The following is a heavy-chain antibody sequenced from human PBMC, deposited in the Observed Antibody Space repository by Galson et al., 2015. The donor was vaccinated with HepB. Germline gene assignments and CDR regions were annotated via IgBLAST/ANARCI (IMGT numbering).Heavy chain of an antibody. V-gene: IGHV3-72*01. CDR1: GFSFNDHY. CDR2: SRNRARGYST. D-gene: IGHD4-23*01. Sequence: SLRLSCAVSGFSFNDHYVDWVRQAPGKGLEWVGRSRNRARGYSTAYAVSARGRFTVSRDDSKNSVFLQMNRLRSEDTAVYYCARSEVTTVVTDFDSWGQGTLVTVSP. CDR3: ARSEVTTVVTDFDS. J-gene: IGHJ4*02.